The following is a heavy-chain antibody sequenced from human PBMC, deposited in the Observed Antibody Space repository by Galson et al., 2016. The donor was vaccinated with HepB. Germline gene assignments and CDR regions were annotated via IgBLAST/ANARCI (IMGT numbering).Heavy chain of an antibody. Sequence: SLRLSCAASGFTFSDTAMHWVRQASGKGLEWVGLIKRKPNNYATVYGASVTGRFTISRDDSKNTAYLQMDSLKTEDTAVYYCSRTFDGGAYFFPDFDNWGQGTLVTVSS. V-gene: IGHV3-73*01. CDR2: IKRKPNNYAT. J-gene: IGHJ4*02. D-gene: IGHD3-22*01. CDR1: GFTFSDTA. CDR3: SRTFDGGAYFFPDFDN.